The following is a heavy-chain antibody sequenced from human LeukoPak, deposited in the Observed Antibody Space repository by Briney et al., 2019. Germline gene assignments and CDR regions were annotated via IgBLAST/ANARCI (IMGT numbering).Heavy chain of an antibody. Sequence: GGSLRLSCAASGFTFSSYGMHWVRQAPGKGLEWVAVIWYDGSNKYYADSVKGRFTISRDNSKNTLYLQMNSLRAEDTAVYYCAKPPETYYYYYGMDVWGQGTTVTVSS. CDR3: AKPPETYYYYYGMDV. CDR2: IWYDGSNK. D-gene: IGHD1-14*01. CDR1: GFTFSSYG. V-gene: IGHV3-30*02. J-gene: IGHJ6*02.